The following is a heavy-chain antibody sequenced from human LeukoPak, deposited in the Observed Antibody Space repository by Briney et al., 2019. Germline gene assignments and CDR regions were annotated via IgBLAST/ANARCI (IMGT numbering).Heavy chain of an antibody. Sequence: EASVKVSCKASGGTFSSYAISWVRQAPGQGLEWMGRIIPIFGIANYAQKFQGRVTITADKSTSTAYMELSSLRSEDTAVYYCAREGGSSWYPSYYFDYWGQGTLVTVSS. CDR3: AREGGSSWYPSYYFDY. D-gene: IGHD6-13*01. V-gene: IGHV1-69*04. CDR2: IIPIFGIA. CDR1: GGTFSSYA. J-gene: IGHJ4*02.